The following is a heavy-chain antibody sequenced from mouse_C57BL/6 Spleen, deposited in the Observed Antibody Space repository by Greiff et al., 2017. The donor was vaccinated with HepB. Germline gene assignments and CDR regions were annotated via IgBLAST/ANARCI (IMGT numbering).Heavy chain of an antibody. CDR2: ISSGGSYT. V-gene: IGHV5-6*01. Sequence: VHVKQSGGDLVKPGGSLKLSCAASGFTFSSYGMSWVRQTPDKRLEWVATISSGGSYTYYPDSVKGRFTISRDNAKNTLYLQMSSLKSEDTAMYYCARYFYYGSSGYFDVWGTGTTVTVSS. J-gene: IGHJ1*03. CDR3: ARYFYYGSSGYFDV. D-gene: IGHD1-1*01. CDR1: GFTFSSYG.